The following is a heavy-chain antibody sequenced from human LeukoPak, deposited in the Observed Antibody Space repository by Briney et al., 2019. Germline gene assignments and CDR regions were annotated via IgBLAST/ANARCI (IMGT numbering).Heavy chain of an antibody. J-gene: IGHJ4*02. CDR2: MSYNGSNK. Sequence: GGSLRLSCAASGFAFNTYAMHWVRQAPGKGLEWVAVMSYNGSNKYYADSVKGRFTISRDNSENTLYLQMNSLRVEDTAVCYCAKAGCSSANCYQNCWGQGTLVSVSS. CDR1: GFAFNTYA. D-gene: IGHD2-2*01. V-gene: IGHV3-30*18. CDR3: AKAGCSSANCYQNC.